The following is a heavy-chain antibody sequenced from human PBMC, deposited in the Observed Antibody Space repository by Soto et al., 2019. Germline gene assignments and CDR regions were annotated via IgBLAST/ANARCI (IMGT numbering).Heavy chain of an antibody. CDR3: VRWGYSVTVFTPTSGYYFFYGVDV. V-gene: IGHV3-23*01. J-gene: IGHJ6*02. CDR2: ISGSGDYT. CDR1: GFTFSSYA. D-gene: IGHD5-12*01. Sequence: EVQLLESGGTLVQRGGSLRLSCAASGFTFSSYAMSWVRQAPGKGLEWVSAISGSGDYTYYAESLRGRFTISLDNSKNTLSLQVNKLGADATAVYYCVRWGYSVTVFTPTSGYYFFYGVDVWGQGTTVTVSS.